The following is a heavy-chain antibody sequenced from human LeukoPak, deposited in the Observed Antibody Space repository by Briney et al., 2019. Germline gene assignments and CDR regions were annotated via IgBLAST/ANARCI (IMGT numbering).Heavy chain of an antibody. V-gene: IGHV7-4-1*02. Sequence: ASVKVSCKASGYTFTSYDMNWVRRAPGQGLEWMGWINTNTGNPTYAQGFTGRFVFSLDTSVSTAYLQISSLKAEDTAVYYCAREESIAAAGSQGVYMDVWGKGTTVTVSS. CDR1: GYTFTSYD. CDR3: AREESIAAAGSQGVYMDV. D-gene: IGHD6-13*01. CDR2: INTNTGNP. J-gene: IGHJ6*03.